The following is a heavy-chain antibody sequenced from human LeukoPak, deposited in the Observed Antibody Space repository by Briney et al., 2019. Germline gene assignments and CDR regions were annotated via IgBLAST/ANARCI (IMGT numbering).Heavy chain of an antibody. Sequence: GGSLRLSCAASGFSVITNSMSWARQAPGKGLEGVSLIYGGETTYYADSVKGRFTISRDNSKNTLYLQMNSLRAEDTAVYYCARVGQVLEVLVYYYMDVWGKGTTVIVSS. CDR3: ARVGQVLEVLVYYYMDV. CDR1: GFSVITNS. CDR2: IYGGETT. J-gene: IGHJ6*03. D-gene: IGHD3-3*02. V-gene: IGHV3-53*01.